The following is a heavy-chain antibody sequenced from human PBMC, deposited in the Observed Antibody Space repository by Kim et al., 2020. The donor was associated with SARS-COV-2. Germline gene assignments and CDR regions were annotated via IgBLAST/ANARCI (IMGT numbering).Heavy chain of an antibody. J-gene: IGHJ6*02. V-gene: IGHV3-11*05. Sequence: GGSLRLSCAASGFTFSDYYMSWIRQAPGKGLEWVSYISSSSSYTNYADSVKGRFTISRDNAKNSLYLQMNSLRAEDTAVYYCARDLAGVAYMDAWGQGTTGTVSS. CDR2: ISSSSSYT. D-gene: IGHD3-3*01. CDR3: ARDLAGVAYMDA. CDR1: GFTFSDYY.